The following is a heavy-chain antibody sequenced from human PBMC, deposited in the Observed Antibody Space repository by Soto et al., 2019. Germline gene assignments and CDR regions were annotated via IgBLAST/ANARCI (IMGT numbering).Heavy chain of an antibody. CDR1: GFTFRDYA. CDR3: AKDATGQRYNLFGP. V-gene: IGHV3-23*01. CDR2: IDDGGGNT. Sequence: GGSRTLSCSASGFTFRDYAMHWVRQAPGKGLEWVSSIDDGGGNTYHADSVKGRFTISRDNSKNTLFLQMSSLRAEDTAMYYCAKDATGQRYNLFGPWGQGTLVTFSS. J-gene: IGHJ5*02.